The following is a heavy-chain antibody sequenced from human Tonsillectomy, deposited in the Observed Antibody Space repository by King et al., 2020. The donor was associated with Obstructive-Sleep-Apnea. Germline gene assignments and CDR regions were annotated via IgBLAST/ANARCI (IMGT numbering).Heavy chain of an antibody. CDR3: ARGLRVGDY. CDR2: IISSASAI. D-gene: IGHD1-26*01. J-gene: IGHJ4*02. CDR1: GFTFSDYY. Sequence: VQLVESGGGLVKPGGSLRISCAASGFTFSDYYMNWIRQAPGKELEWVSYIISSASAIYYSDSVKGRFTISRGNAKNSLYLQMNSLRAEDTAVYYCARGLRVGDYWGQGTLVTVSS. V-gene: IGHV3-11*01.